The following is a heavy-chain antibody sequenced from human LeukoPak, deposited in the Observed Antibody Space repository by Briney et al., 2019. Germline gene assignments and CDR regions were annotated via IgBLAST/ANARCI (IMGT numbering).Heavy chain of an antibody. V-gene: IGHV3-23*01. J-gene: IGHJ4*02. CDR2: ISGSGGST. CDR1: GFTFSSYT. CDR3: AKGIGRSSWYVDY. D-gene: IGHD6-13*01. Sequence: GGSLRLSCAASGFTFSSYTMNWVRQAPGKGLEWVSAISGSGGSTYYADSVKGRFTISRDNSKNTLYLQMNSLRAEDTAVYYCAKGIGRSSWYVDYWGQGTLVTVSS.